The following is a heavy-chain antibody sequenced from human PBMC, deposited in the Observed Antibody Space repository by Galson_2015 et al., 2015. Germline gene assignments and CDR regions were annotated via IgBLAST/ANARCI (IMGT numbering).Heavy chain of an antibody. CDR1: GFTFSNYA. CDR3: AKDWVSANGLFDPFDI. V-gene: IGHV3-23*01. D-gene: IGHD3-16*01. CDR2: MHGRGGGT. Sequence: SLRLSCAASGFTFSNYAMSWVRQAPGKGLGWVSSMHGRGGGTYYTDSVRGRFTISRDNSKNTLYLQMSSLRAEDTAVYYCAKDWVSANGLFDPFDIWGQGTMVTVSS. J-gene: IGHJ3*02.